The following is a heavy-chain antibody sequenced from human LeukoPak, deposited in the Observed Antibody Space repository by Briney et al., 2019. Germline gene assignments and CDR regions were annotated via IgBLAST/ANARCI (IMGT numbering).Heavy chain of an antibody. V-gene: IGHV3-21*01. CDR2: ITSSGSST. CDR3: ARGRVGSSSSAFDI. Sequence: GGSLRLSCAASEFTFSSFNMNWVRQAPGKGLEWVSSITSSGSSTYHADSVKGRFTISRDNAKNSLSLQMNSLRAEDTAVYYCARGRVGSSSSAFDIWGQGAMVAVPS. J-gene: IGHJ3*02. D-gene: IGHD6-6*01. CDR1: EFTFSSFN.